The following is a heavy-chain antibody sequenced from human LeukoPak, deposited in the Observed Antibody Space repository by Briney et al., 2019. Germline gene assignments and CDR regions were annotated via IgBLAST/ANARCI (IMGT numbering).Heavy chain of an antibody. CDR1: GFTFSSYA. V-gene: IGHV3-23*01. J-gene: IGHJ4*02. Sequence: HPGGSLRLSCAASGFTFSSYAMSWVRQAPGKGLEWVSAISGSGGSTYYADSVKGRFTISRDNSKNTLYLQMNSLRAEDTAVYYCATQIVVVITFIDYWGQGTWSPSPQ. CDR3: ATQIVVVITFIDY. CDR2: ISGSGGST. D-gene: IGHD3-22*01.